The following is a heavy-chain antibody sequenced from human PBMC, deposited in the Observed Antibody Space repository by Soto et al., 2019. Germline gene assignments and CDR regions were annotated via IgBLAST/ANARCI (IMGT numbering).Heavy chain of an antibody. Sequence: GGSLRLSCAVSGFTFSNYAMSWVRQAPGKGLEWVTSISGSGARKYYADSVKGRITTSRDNSKNTLFLQVSSLRDEDAAVYFCARGDSYYDFGIECWGQGTVVTVSS. D-gene: IGHD3-3*01. CDR3: ARGDSYYDFGIEC. V-gene: IGHV3-23*01. CDR2: ISGSGARK. CDR1: GFTFSNYA. J-gene: IGHJ4*02.